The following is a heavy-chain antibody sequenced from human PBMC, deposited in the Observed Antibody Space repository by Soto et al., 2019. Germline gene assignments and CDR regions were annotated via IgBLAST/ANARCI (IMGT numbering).Heavy chain of an antibody. CDR2: IHNDGST. D-gene: IGHD1-26*01. J-gene: IGHJ4*02. CDR1: GFIVSTSY. V-gene: IGHV3-66*01. Sequence: PGGSLRLSCAASGFIVSTSYMSWVRQAPGKGLEWVSIIHNDGSTYYADSAKGRFTTSRDDSKNTLYLQILSLRAEDTAVYYCAREYYPRYWSQGTLVTVSS. CDR3: AREYYPRY.